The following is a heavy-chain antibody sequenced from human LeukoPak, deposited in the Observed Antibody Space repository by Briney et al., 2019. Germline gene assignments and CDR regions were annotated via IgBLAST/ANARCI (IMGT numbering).Heavy chain of an antibody. D-gene: IGHD3-9*01. Sequence: SETLSLTCAVSGGSISSYYWSWSRQPPGKGQEWIGYIYYSGSTNYNHSLKSRVTITVDTSKNQFSLKLSSVTAADTAVYYCARDRGLRYFDWFVIWGQGTLVTVSS. CDR1: GGSISSYY. V-gene: IGHV4-59*01. CDR3: ARDRGLRYFDWFVI. CDR2: IYYSGST. J-gene: IGHJ4*02.